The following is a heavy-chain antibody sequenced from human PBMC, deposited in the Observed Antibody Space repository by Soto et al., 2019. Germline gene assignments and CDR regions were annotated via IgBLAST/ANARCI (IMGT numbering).Heavy chain of an antibody. D-gene: IGHD3-10*01. J-gene: IGHJ4*02. CDR2: ITAGNGDT. CDR3: DSPAYGSENFY. Sequence: QVQLVQSGAEVKKPGASVKVSCKASGYIFSNYLLHWVRQAPGQRLEWMGWITAGNGDTKYSQKFQGGVTFTRDTSASTVYMELSSLRSEDAAVYYCDSPAYGSENFYWSQGSLVPVSS. V-gene: IGHV1-3*01. CDR1: GYIFSNYL.